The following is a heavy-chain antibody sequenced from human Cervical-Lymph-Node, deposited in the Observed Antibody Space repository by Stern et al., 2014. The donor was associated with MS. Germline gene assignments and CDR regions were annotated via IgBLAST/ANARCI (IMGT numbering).Heavy chain of an antibody. CDR2: ISWSGGSI. CDR3: AKATKNYYYYGMDV. V-gene: IGHV3-9*01. J-gene: IGHJ6*02. CDR1: GFTFNDYA. Sequence: EVQLLESGGGLVQPGRSLRLSCAASGFTFNDYAMHWVRQAPGKGLEWVSGISWSGGSIGYADSVRGRFTISRDNAKNTLYLQMNSLRAEDTALYYCAKATKNYYYYGMDVWGQGTTVTVSS.